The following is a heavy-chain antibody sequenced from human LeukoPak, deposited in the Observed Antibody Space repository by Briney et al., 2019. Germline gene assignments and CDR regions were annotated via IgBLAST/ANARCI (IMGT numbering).Heavy chain of an antibody. CDR3: AHRYGDY. CDR2: ISGTGGST. D-gene: IGHD4-17*01. V-gene: IGHV3-23*01. J-gene: IGHJ4*02. CDR1: GFTFSNSS. Sequence: PGGSLRLSWAASGFTFSNSSMSWVRQAPGNGLEWVSTISGTGGSTYFADSVKGRFSISRDNSENTLYLQMNSLRAHDTAVYYCAHRYGDYWGQGTRLTVSS.